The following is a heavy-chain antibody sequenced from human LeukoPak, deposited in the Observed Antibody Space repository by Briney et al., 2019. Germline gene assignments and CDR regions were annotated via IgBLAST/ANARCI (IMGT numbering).Heavy chain of an antibody. CDR2: INHSGST. J-gene: IGHJ4*02. CDR1: GGSFSGYY. CDR3: ARLGNYDILTGYQYYFDY. D-gene: IGHD3-9*01. Sequence: SETLSLTCAVYGGSFSGYYWSWIRQPPGKGLEWIGEINHSGSTYYNPSLKSRVTISVDTSKNQFSLKLSSVTASDTAVYYCARLGNYDILTGYQYYFDYWGQGTLVTVSS. V-gene: IGHV4-34*01.